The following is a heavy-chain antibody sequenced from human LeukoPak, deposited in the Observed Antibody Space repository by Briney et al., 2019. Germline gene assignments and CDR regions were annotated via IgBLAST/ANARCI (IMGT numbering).Heavy chain of an antibody. D-gene: IGHD2-2*01. CDR3: ARAPSMPRFDP. V-gene: IGHV4-61*02. J-gene: IGHJ5*02. CDR1: GGSISSGSYY. CDR2: IYTSGST. Sequence: SETLSLTCTVSGGSISSGSYYWSWIRQPAGKGLEWIARIYTSGSTHYNPSLKSRVTISVDTSKNQFSLKLSSVTAADTAVYYCARAPSMPRFDPWGQGTLVTVSS.